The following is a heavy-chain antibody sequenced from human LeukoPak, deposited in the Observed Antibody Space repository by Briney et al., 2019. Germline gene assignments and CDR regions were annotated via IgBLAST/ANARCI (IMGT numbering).Heavy chain of an antibody. D-gene: IGHD3-22*01. CDR3: ARDAYYYDQVGAFDI. CDR1: GFTVSSNY. J-gene: IGHJ3*02. Sequence: GGSLGLSCAASGFTVSSNYMSWVRQAPGKGLEWVSVIYSGGSTYYADSVKGRFTISRDNSKNTLYLQMNSLRAEDTAVYYCARDAYYYDQVGAFDIWGQGTMVTVSS. V-gene: IGHV3-66*02. CDR2: IYSGGST.